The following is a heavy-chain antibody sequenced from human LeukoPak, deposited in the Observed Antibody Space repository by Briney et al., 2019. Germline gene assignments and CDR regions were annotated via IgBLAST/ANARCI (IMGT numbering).Heavy chain of an antibody. V-gene: IGHV3-30-3*02. D-gene: IGHD2-2*01. CDR2: ISYDGNNK. J-gene: IGHJ4*02. CDR1: GFTFSHHA. Sequence: GRSLRLSCAASGFTFSHHAIHWVRQAPGKGLEWVAVISYDGNNKYYADSVKGRFTISRDNSKNTLYLQMNSLRAEDSAVYYCAKDNPIEEVPGLGPGQWGQGTLVTVSS. CDR3: AKDNPIEEVPGLGPGQ.